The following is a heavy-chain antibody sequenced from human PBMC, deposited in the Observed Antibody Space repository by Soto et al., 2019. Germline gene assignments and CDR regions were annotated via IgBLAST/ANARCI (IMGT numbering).Heavy chain of an antibody. V-gene: IGHV4-39*01. D-gene: IGHD3-9*01. CDR1: GVYVSSSSYY. CDR2: VYYSGST. Sequence: SETLSHTCTFSGVYVSSSSYYWGWVRQPPGKGLEWIGSVYYSGSTYYNPSLESRVTISVDKSKNQFSLKLMSLSAADTAVYYCGRLEGLATISYYFDYWGQGALVTVSS. CDR3: GRLEGLATISYYFDY. J-gene: IGHJ4*02.